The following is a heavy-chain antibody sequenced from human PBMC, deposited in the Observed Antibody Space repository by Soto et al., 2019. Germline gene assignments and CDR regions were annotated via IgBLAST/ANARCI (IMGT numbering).Heavy chain of an antibody. CDR1: GFSLTTSGVG. CDR2: IYWDDDK. V-gene: IGHV2-5*02. CDR3: AHRVLRTVFGLVTTTAIYFDF. J-gene: IGHJ4*02. Sequence: QITLNESGPTVVRPTETLTLTCRFSGFSLTTSGVGVGWIRQSPGKAPEWLALIYWDDDKRYSASLKSRLTITKDTGMNQVVLTVSDLDPTDTATYYCAHRVLRTVFGLVTTTAIYFDFWGQGTPVAVSS. D-gene: IGHD3-3*01.